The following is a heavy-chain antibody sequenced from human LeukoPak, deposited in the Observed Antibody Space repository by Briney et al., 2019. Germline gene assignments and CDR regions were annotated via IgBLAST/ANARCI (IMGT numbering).Heavy chain of an antibody. CDR2: ISAYNGNT. Sequence: ASVKVSCKASGYTFTSSGISWVRQAPGQRLEWLGWISAYNGNTQYAQKLHGRVTITTDTSTSTAYMELRSLRSDDTAVYYCARDRLGYYSRSWYVAQAYCGQGTLVTVSS. CDR3: ARDRLGYYSRSWYVAQAY. J-gene: IGHJ4*02. D-gene: IGHD6-13*01. CDR1: GYTFTSSG. V-gene: IGHV1-18*01.